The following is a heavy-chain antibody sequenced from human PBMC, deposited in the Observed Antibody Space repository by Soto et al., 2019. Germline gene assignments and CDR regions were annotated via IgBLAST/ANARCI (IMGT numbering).Heavy chain of an antibody. CDR1: RVAFSKFI. D-gene: IGHD6-19*01. Sequence: SVKVSCKASRVAFSKFIVTWVRQAPGLGLEWVGGIIPIFGTANYAQKFQGRVTITADESTSTSYMEVNNLRSEDTAVYYCVKVRYSSPMGYYYGMDVWGQGTTVTVSS. CDR3: VKVRYSSPMGYYYGMDV. V-gene: IGHV1-69*13. J-gene: IGHJ6*02. CDR2: IIPIFGTA.